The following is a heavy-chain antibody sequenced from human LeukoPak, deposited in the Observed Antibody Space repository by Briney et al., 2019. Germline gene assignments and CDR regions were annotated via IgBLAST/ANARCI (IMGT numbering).Heavy chain of an antibody. CDR2: IYYSGST. Sequence: SETLSLTCTVSGGSISSYYWSWIRQPPGKGLEWIGYIYYSGSTNYNPSLKSRVTISVDTSKNQFSLKLISVTAADTAVYYCARDPRGIVGANHNWFDPRGQGTLVTVSS. V-gene: IGHV4-59*12. CDR3: ARDPRGIVGANHNWFDP. J-gene: IGHJ5*02. CDR1: GGSISSYY. D-gene: IGHD1-26*01.